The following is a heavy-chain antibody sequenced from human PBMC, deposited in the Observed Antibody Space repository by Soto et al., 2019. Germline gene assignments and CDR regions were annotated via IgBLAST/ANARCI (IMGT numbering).Heavy chain of an antibody. V-gene: IGHV4-4*07. CDR2: VYSSGTT. CDR1: GGSINSYW. D-gene: IGHD3-22*01. CDR3: ARGIGSFAYGEGY. Sequence: NPSETLSLTCSVSGGSINSYWWSWIRQPAGKGLEWIGRVYSSGTTDYNPSLNSRATMSVETSKNQFSLKLSSVTAADTAVYYCARGIGSFAYGEGYWGQGIQVTVSS. J-gene: IGHJ4*02.